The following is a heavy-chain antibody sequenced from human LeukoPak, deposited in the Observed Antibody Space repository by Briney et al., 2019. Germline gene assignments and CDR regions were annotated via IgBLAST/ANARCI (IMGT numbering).Heavy chain of an antibody. D-gene: IGHD3-10*01. Sequence: SETLSLTCTVSGGSISTHYWTWIRQPPGKGLEWIGYIYYSGSTNYNPSLESRVTISLDTSKNQFSLKLGSVTAADTAVYYCARGNFMVRGVIMYYFDYWGQGTLVTVSS. CDR3: ARGNFMVRGVIMYYFDY. CDR2: IYYSGST. V-gene: IGHV4-59*11. J-gene: IGHJ4*02. CDR1: GGSISTHY.